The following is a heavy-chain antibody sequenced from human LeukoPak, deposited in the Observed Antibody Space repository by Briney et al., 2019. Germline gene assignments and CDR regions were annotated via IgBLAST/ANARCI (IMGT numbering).Heavy chain of an antibody. Sequence: SETLSLTCAVYGGSFSGYYWSWIRQPPGKGLEWIGEINHSGSTNYNPSLKSRVTISVDTSKNQFSLKLSSVTAADTAVYYCARDNRLARKVGAITYNWFDPWGQGTLVTVSS. D-gene: IGHD1-26*01. CDR3: ARDNRLARKVGAITYNWFDP. J-gene: IGHJ5*02. V-gene: IGHV4-34*01. CDR2: INHSGST. CDR1: GGSFSGYY.